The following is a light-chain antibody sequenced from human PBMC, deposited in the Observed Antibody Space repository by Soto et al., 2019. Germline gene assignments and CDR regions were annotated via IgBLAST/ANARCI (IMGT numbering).Light chain of an antibody. Sequence: QSVLAQPASVSGSPGQSITISCTGTSSDVGNYIFVSWYRQHPGKAPKLMIYDINNRPSGVSNRFSGSKSGNTASLTISGLQAEDEADYYCVSYTTSASYVFGTGTQVTVL. J-gene: IGLJ1*01. CDR2: DIN. CDR1: SSDVGNYIF. CDR3: VSYTTSASYV. V-gene: IGLV2-14*01.